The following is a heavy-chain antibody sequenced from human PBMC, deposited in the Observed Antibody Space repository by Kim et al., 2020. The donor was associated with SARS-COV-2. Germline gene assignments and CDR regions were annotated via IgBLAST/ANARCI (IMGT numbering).Heavy chain of an antibody. Sequence: GGSLRLSCAASGFTFSSYGMHWVRQAPGKGLEWVAVISYDGSNKYYADSVKGRFTISRDISKNTLYLQMNSLRAEDTAVYYCAKGHSNYMPLDYWGQGTL. CDR3: AKGHSNYMPLDY. D-gene: IGHD4-4*01. CDR2: ISYDGSNK. V-gene: IGHV3-30*18. CDR1: GFTFSSYG. J-gene: IGHJ4*02.